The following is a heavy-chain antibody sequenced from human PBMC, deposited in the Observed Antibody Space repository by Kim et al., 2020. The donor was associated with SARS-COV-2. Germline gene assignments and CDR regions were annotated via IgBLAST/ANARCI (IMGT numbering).Heavy chain of an antibody. Sequence: QKVQGRVTMTRDTSTSTVYMELSSLRSEDTAVYYCARGAYYYDSSGEKGYWGQGTLVTVSS. V-gene: IGHV1-46*01. D-gene: IGHD3-22*01. J-gene: IGHJ4*02. CDR3: ARGAYYYDSSGEKGY.